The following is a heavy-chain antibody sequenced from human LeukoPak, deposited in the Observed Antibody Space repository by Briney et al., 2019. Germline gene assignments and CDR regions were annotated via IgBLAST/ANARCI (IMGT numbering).Heavy chain of an antibody. D-gene: IGHD6-13*01. CDR1: GFTFSSYA. V-gene: IGHV3-23*01. J-gene: IGHJ4*02. CDR2: ISGSGGST. Sequence: GGSLRLSCAASGFTFSSYAMSWVRQAPGKGLEWVSAISGSGGSTYYADSVKGRFTISRDNSKSTLYLQMNSLRAEDTAVYYCAKDRTSYSSPYYFDYWGQGTLVTVSS. CDR3: AKDRTSYSSPYYFDY.